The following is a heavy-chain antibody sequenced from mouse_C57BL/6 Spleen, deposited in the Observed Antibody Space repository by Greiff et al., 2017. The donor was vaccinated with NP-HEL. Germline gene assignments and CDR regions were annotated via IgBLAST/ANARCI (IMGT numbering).Heavy chain of an antibody. D-gene: IGHD1-1*01. Sequence: QVQLQQPGAELVRPGTSVKLSCKASGYTFTSYWMHWVKQRPGQGLEWIGVIDPSDSYTNYNQKFKGKATLTVDTSSSTAYMQLSSLTSDDSAVYYCAHYYGSAYWGQGTTLTVSS. J-gene: IGHJ2*01. CDR1: GYTFTSYW. V-gene: IGHV1-59*01. CDR3: AHYYGSAY. CDR2: IDPSDSYT.